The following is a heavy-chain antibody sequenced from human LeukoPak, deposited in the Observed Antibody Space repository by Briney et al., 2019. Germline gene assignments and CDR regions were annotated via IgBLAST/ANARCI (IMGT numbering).Heavy chain of an antibody. Sequence: ASVKVSCKASGGTFSSYAISWVRQATGQGLEWMGYMNPNSGNTGYAQKFQDRVTITSDTSISTAYMELSSLRSDDTAVYYCAREGLDYWGQGTQVTVSS. CDR1: GGTFSSYA. V-gene: IGHV1-8*03. CDR3: AREGLDY. CDR2: MNPNSGNT. J-gene: IGHJ4*02.